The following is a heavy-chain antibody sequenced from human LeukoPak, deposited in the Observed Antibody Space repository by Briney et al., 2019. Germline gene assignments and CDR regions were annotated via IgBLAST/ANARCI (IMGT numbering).Heavy chain of an antibody. CDR2: IHHNWNT. V-gene: IGHV4-39*07. CDR1: GDSISTSSYY. D-gene: IGHD3-22*01. Sequence: PSETLSLTCLVSGDSISTSSYYWGWIRQPPGKGLEWIASIHHNWNTYYNPSLKSRVIVSLDKSKNQFSLILRSVTAADTAVYYCATDRGYYDTIGYTYNWFDPWGQGTLVTASS. CDR3: ATDRGYYDTIGYTYNWFDP. J-gene: IGHJ5*02.